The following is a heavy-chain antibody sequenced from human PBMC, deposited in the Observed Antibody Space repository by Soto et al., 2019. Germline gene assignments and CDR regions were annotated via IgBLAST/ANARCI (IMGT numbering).Heavy chain of an antibody. Sequence: SETLSLTCTVSGGSISSYYWSWIWQPPGKGLEWIGYIYYSGSTNYNPSLKSRVTISVDTSKNQFSLKLSSVTAADTAVYYCASVDYGDYGWYFDYWGQGTLVTVSS. CDR1: GGSISSYY. CDR2: IYYSGST. J-gene: IGHJ4*02. D-gene: IGHD4-17*01. V-gene: IGHV4-59*01. CDR3: ASVDYGDYGWYFDY.